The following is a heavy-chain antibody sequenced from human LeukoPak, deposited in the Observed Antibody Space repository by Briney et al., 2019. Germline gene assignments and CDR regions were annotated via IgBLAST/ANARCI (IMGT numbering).Heavy chain of an antibody. Sequence: GGSLRLSSAASGFTFSNYWMTWVRQAPGKGLEWVADIKQDGSEKLYVNSVRGRFTISRDKAKMSLFPQMNSLRAEDTAVYYCARDNGVVHGVYYMDVWGKGTTVTVSS. D-gene: IGHD3-3*01. CDR2: IKQDGSEK. V-gene: IGHV3-7*01. J-gene: IGHJ6*03. CDR1: GFTFSNYW. CDR3: ARDNGVVHGVYYMDV.